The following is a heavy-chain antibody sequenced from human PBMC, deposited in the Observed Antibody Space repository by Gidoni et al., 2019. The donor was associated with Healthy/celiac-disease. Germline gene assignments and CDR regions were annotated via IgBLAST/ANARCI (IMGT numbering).Heavy chain of an antibody. Sequence: SSYGMHWVRQAPGKGLEWVAVISYDGSNKYYADSVKGRFTISRDNSKNTLYLQMNSLRAEDTAVYYCAKARRARGSYYFDYWGQGTLVTVSS. D-gene: IGHD1-26*01. V-gene: IGHV3-30*18. CDR3: AKARRARGSYYFDY. J-gene: IGHJ4*02. CDR1: SSYG. CDR2: ISYDGSNK.